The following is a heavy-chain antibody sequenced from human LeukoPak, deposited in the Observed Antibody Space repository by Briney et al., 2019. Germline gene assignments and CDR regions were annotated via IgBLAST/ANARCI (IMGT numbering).Heavy chain of an antibody. CDR3: AKDYDSRVFDY. D-gene: IGHD3-22*01. V-gene: IGHV4-59*01. Sequence: SETLSLTCAVYGGSFSGYYWSWIRQPPGKGLEWIGYIYYSGSTNYNPSLKSRVSISVDTSKNQFSLKLSSVTAADTAVYYCAKDYDSRVFDYWGQGTLVTVSS. J-gene: IGHJ4*02. CDR2: IYYSGST. CDR1: GGSFSGYY.